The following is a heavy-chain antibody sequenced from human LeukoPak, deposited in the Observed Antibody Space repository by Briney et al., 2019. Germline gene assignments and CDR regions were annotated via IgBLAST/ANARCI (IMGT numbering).Heavy chain of an antibody. CDR3: AKAMGSRGGYAIDY. CDR2: ISWSSGSI. CDR1: GFTFDDYA. Sequence: GGSLRLSCAASGFTFDDYAMHWVRQAPGKGLEWVSGISWSSGSIGYADSVKGRFTISRDNAKNSLYLQMNSLRAEDTALYYCAKAMGSRGGYAIDYWGQGTLVTVSS. V-gene: IGHV3-9*01. D-gene: IGHD5-12*01. J-gene: IGHJ4*02.